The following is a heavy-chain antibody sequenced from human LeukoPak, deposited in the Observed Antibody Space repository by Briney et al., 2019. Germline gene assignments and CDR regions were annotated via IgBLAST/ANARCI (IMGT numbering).Heavy chain of an antibody. Sequence: ASVKVSCKASGGTFSSYAISWVRQAPGQGLEWMGRIIPILGIANYAQKFQGRVTITADKSTSTAYMELSSLRSEDTAVYYCARGWTYYAVLTGQYWYFDLWGRGTLVTVSS. CDR3: ARGWTYYAVLTGQYWYFDL. D-gene: IGHD3-9*01. V-gene: IGHV1-69*04. J-gene: IGHJ2*01. CDR2: IIPILGIA. CDR1: GGTFSSYA.